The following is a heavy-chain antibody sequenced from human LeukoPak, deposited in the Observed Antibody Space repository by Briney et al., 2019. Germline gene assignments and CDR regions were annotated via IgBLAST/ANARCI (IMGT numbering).Heavy chain of an antibody. CDR2: IYFSGNT. J-gene: IGHJ6*03. V-gene: IGHV4-39*01. Sequence: SETLSLTCTVSGVSIRSTSYYWGWIRQPPGQGLEWIGSIYFSGNTYYNPSLKTRVTISIDTSKNQFSLKLTSATAADTAIFYCARTTEGYCSSARFFGFSYSYYMDVWGKGTTVTISS. CDR3: ARTTEGYCSSARFFGFSYSYYMDV. D-gene: IGHD2-2*01. CDR1: GVSIRSTSYY.